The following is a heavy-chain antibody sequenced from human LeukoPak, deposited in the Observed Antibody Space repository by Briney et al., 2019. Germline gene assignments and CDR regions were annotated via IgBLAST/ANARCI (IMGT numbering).Heavy chain of an antibody. Sequence: SQTLSLTCAVSGGSISSGGYSWSWIRQPPGKGLEWIGYIYHSGSTYYNPSLKSRVTKSVDTSKNQFSLKLSSVTAADTAVYYCARDRTHYYDSSGYSSAALYYFDYWGQGTLVTVSS. CDR1: GGSISSGGYS. D-gene: IGHD3-22*01. CDR2: IYHSGST. V-gene: IGHV4-30-2*01. CDR3: ARDRTHYYDSSGYSSAALYYFDY. J-gene: IGHJ4*02.